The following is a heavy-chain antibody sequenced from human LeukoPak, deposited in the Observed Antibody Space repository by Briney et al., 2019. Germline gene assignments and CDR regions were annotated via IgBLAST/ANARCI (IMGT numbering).Heavy chain of an antibody. CDR3: ARGGMRDFWSGHDAFDI. V-gene: IGHV3-48*01. J-gene: IGHJ3*02. CDR1: GFTFSSYA. Sequence: GGSLRLSCAASGFTFSSYAMHWVRQAPGKGLEWVSYISSSSSTIYYADSVKGRFTISRDNAKNSLYLQMNSLRAEDTAVYYCARGGMRDFWSGHDAFDIWGQGTMVTVSS. CDR2: ISSSSSTI. D-gene: IGHD3-3*01.